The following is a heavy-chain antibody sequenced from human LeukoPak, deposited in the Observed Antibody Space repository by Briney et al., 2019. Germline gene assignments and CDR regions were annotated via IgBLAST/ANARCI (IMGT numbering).Heavy chain of an antibody. CDR3: TRMTTGHDY. J-gene: IGHJ4*02. Sequence: SETLSLTCAVSGVSFDDYYWSWVRQTPGKGLEWIGEINHSGYTNDSPSLKSRVTLSIDTSRKQFSLNLRSVTVADVGIYYCTRMTTGHDYWGQGTLVTVSS. CDR2: INHSGYT. V-gene: IGHV4-34*01. CDR1: GVSFDDYY. D-gene: IGHD4-17*01.